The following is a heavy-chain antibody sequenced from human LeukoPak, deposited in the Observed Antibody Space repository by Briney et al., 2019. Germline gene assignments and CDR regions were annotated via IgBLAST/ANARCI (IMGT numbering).Heavy chain of an antibody. Sequence: GASVKVSCKASGYTFTSYDTNWVRQATGQGLEWMGWMNPNSGNTGYAQKFQGRVTITRNTSISTAYMELSSLRSEDTAVYYCARTVGYYYDSSGYPTYYYYYYVDVWGKGTTVTVSS. CDR2: MNPNSGNT. V-gene: IGHV1-8*03. CDR3: ARTVGYYYDSSGYPTYYYYYYVDV. D-gene: IGHD3-22*01. CDR1: GYTFTSYD. J-gene: IGHJ6*03.